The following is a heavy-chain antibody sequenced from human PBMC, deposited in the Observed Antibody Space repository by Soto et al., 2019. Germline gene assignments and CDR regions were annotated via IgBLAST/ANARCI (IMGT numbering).Heavy chain of an antibody. V-gene: IGHV4-4*02. Sequence: PSETLSLTCAVSGDSISSVNWWSWVRQSPGQGLEWIGDIYHTGITNYNPSLQSRVTISVDKSKNEFSLNLTSVTAADTAVYYCAREPGGYQLDYWGQGTLVTVSS. CDR1: GDSISSVNW. D-gene: IGHD2-2*01. CDR2: IYHTGIT. J-gene: IGHJ4*02. CDR3: AREPGGYQLDY.